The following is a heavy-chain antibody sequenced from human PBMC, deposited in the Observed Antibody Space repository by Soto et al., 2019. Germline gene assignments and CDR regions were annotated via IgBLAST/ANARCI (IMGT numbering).Heavy chain of an antibody. CDR1: GGSFSGYY. V-gene: IGHV4-34*01. CDR2: INHSGST. CDR3: ARLLKYSRTYYYYGLDV. D-gene: IGHD5-18*01. J-gene: IGHJ6*02. Sequence: PSETLSLTCAVYGGSFSGYYWSWIRQPPGKGLEGIGEINHSGSTNYNPSLKRRVTISVDTSKNQFSLKLSSVTAADTAVYYCARLLKYSRTYYYYGLDVWGQGTTVTVSS.